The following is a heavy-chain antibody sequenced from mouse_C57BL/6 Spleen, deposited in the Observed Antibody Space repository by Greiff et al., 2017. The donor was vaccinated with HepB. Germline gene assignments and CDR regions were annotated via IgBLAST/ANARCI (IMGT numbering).Heavy chain of an antibody. D-gene: IGHD2-4*01. CDR1: GYTFTSYW. V-gene: IGHV1-53*01. CDR2: INPSNGGT. J-gene: IGHJ2*01. CDR3: ARGDYARSVDY. Sequence: QVHVKQPGTELVQPGASVKLSCKASGYTFTSYWMHWVKQRPGQGLEWIGNINPSNGGTNYNEKFKSKATLTVDKSSSTAYMQLSSLTSEDSAVYYGARGDYARSVDYWGQGTTLTVSS.